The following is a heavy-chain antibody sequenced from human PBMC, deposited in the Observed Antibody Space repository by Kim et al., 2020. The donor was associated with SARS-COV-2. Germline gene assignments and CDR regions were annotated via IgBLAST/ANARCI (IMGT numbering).Heavy chain of an antibody. CDR2: GGST. Sequence: GGSTHYADSVKGRFTISSDNSKNTLYLQMNSLRAEDTAVYYCAKDIAPLYWGQGTLVTVSS. J-gene: IGHJ4*02. V-gene: IGHV3-23*01. D-gene: IGHD6-13*01. CDR3: AKDIAPLY.